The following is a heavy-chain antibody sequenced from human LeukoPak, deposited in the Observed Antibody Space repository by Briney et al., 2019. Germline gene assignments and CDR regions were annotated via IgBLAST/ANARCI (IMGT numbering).Heavy chain of an antibody. CDR3: ARSSYSSNWSKDY. D-gene: IGHD4-23*01. V-gene: IGHV4-39*01. CDR2: IYYSGST. CDR1: GDSISRSTNY. Sequence: PSETLSLTCTVSGDSISRSTNYWGWIRQPPGNGLEWIGSIYYSGSTYYNPSLKSRVTISVDASKNQFSLKVSSVTAADTAVYYCARSSYSSNWSKDYWGQGTLVTVSS. J-gene: IGHJ4*02.